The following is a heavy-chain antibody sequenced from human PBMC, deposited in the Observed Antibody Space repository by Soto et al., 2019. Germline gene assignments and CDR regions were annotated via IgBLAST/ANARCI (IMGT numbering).Heavy chain of an antibody. CDR3: ARGDPRVTMVRGVNHDAFDI. D-gene: IGHD3-10*01. V-gene: IGHV4-59*01. CDR1: GGSISSYY. J-gene: IGHJ3*02. Sequence: SETLSLTCTVSGGSISSYYWSWIRQPPGKGLEWIGYIYYSGSTNYNPSLKSRVTISVDTSKNQFSLKLSSVTAADTAVYYCARGDPRVTMVRGVNHDAFDIWGQGTMVTVSS. CDR2: IYYSGST.